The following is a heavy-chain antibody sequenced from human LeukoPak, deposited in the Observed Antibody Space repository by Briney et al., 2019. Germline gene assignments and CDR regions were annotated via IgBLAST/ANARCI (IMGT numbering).Heavy chain of an antibody. CDR3: ARDSRSLPDY. V-gene: IGHV3-30-3*01. J-gene: IGHJ4*02. Sequence: GGSLRPSCAASGFTFSSYAMHWVRQAPGKGLEWVAVISYDGSNKYYADSVKGRFTISRDNSKNTLYLQMNSLRAEDTAVYYCARDSRSLPDYWGQGTLVTVSS. CDR2: ISYDGSNK. CDR1: GFTFSSYA.